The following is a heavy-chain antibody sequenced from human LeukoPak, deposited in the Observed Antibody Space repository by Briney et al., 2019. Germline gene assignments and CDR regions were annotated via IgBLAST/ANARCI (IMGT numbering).Heavy chain of an antibody. CDR2: IYHSGST. Sequence: PSETLSLTCAVSGYSISSGYQWGWLRQPPGKGLEWIGSIYHSGSTYYNPSLKSRVTISVDTSKNQFSLKLNSVAAADTAVYYCAREQRRTTVTAYNWFDPWGQGTLVTVSS. V-gene: IGHV4-38-2*02. D-gene: IGHD4-17*01. CDR3: AREQRRTTVTAYNWFDP. CDR1: GYSISSGYQ. J-gene: IGHJ5*02.